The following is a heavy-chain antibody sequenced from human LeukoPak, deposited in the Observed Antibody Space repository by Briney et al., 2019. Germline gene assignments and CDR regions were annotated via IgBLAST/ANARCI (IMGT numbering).Heavy chain of an antibody. CDR2: IYYSGST. CDR3: ASGIAAFAFDI. V-gene: IGHV4-31*03. CDR1: GGSINSSISH. Sequence: SETLSLTCTVSGGSINSSISHWAWIRQPPGKGLEWIGYIYYSGSTYYNPSLKSRVTISVDTSKNQFSLKLSSVTAADTAVYYCASGIAAFAFDIWGQGTMVTVSS. J-gene: IGHJ3*02. D-gene: IGHD6-13*01.